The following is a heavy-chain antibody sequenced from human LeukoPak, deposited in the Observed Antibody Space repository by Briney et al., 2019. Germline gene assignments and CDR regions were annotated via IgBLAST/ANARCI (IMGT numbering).Heavy chain of an antibody. D-gene: IGHD3-22*01. CDR1: GDSINSLDL. CDR2: MYLSGTT. V-gene: IGHV4-4*02. CDR3: AGLVGRYSSGLYYYYFDY. Sequence: SETLSLTCTVSGDSINSLDLWSWVRQPPGKGLEWIGVMYLSGTTHSNPSVKSRVTISIDKSKNQFFLNLSSVTAADTAVYYCAGLVGRYSSGLYYYYFDYWGQGTLVTVSS. J-gene: IGHJ4*02.